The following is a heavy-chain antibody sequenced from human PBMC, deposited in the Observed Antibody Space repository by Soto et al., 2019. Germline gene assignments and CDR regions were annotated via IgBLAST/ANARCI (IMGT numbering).Heavy chain of an antibody. CDR3: ARNTVTASYYYMDV. V-gene: IGHV1-18*01. D-gene: IGHD4-17*01. J-gene: IGHJ6*03. CDR1: GYTFTNYG. CDR2: ISTYNGKT. Sequence: QVQLVQSGAEVKQPGASVKVSCKASGYTFTNYGFTWVRQAPGQGLEWLGWISTYNGKTKYAQKVQGRLTMTTDTSTSTANMELTSLRSDDSVLYSGARNTVTASYYYMDVWGKGSTVTVAS.